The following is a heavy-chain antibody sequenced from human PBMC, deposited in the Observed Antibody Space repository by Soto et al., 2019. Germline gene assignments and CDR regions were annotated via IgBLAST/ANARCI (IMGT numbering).Heavy chain of an antibody. CDR2: IIPILGIA. CDR1: GGTFSSYT. J-gene: IGHJ4*02. V-gene: IGHV1-69*02. Sequence: QVQLVQSGAEVKKPGSSVKVSCKASGGTFSSYTISWVRQAPGQGLEWMGRIIPILGIANYAQKFQGRVTITADKSTSTAYMELSRLRSENTAVYYCAVENCSSTSCYRAYWGQGTLVTASS. CDR3: AVENCSSTSCYRAY. D-gene: IGHD2-2*02.